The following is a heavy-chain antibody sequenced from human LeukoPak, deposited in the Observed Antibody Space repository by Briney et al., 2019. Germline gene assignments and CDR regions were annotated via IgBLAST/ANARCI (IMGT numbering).Heavy chain of an antibody. V-gene: IGHV3-74*01. Sequence: SGGSLRLSCTASGFTFSSYWMHWVRQAPWKGLVWVSRINSDGSSTSYADSVKGRFTISRDNAKNTLYLQMNSLRAEDTAVYYCARDGGRTIFGVANNWGQGTMVTVSS. CDR3: ARDGGRTIFGVANN. D-gene: IGHD3-3*01. CDR2: INSDGSST. CDR1: GFTFSSYW. J-gene: IGHJ3*01.